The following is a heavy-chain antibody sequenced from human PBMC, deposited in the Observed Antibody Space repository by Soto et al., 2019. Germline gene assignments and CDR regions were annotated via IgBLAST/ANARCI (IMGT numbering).Heavy chain of an antibody. Sequence: SETLSLTCAVYGGSFSGYYWSWIRQPPGKGLEWIGEINHSGGTNYNPSLKSRVTISVDTSKNQFSLKLSSVTAADTAVYYCASVGKPITMVRGVTRTNYGMDVWGQGTTVTV. D-gene: IGHD3-10*01. CDR3: ASVGKPITMVRGVTRTNYGMDV. J-gene: IGHJ6*02. V-gene: IGHV4-34*01. CDR1: GGSFSGYY. CDR2: INHSGGT.